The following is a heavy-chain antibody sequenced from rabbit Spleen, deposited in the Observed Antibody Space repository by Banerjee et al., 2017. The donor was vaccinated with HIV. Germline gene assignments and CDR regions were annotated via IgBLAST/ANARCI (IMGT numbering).Heavy chain of an antibody. CDR3: TRSYNHYSDFGL. J-gene: IGHJ4*01. CDR2: IYAGSSGST. Sequence: QSLEESGGGLVTPGASLTLTCTASGFTISSSYYMCWVRQAPGKGLEWIACIYAGSSGSTYYATWAKGRFTISKTSSTTVTLQMTSLTAADTATYFCTRSYNHYSDFGLWGPGTLVTVS. V-gene: IGHV1S40*01. CDR1: GFTISSSYY. D-gene: IGHD2-1*01.